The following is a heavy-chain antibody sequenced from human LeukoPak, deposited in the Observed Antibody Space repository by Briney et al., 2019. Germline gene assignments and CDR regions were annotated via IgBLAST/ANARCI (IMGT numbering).Heavy chain of an antibody. CDR3: ARAPLGIAAAIHDY. J-gene: IGHJ4*02. CDR1: GFTVSSNY. Sequence: GGSLRLSCVASGFTVSSNYMSWVRQAPGKGLEWVSVIYRGGSIYYADSVKGRFTISRDNSKNTLYLQMNSLRAEDTAVYYCARAPLGIAAAIHDYWGQGTLVTVSS. D-gene: IGHD6-13*01. CDR2: IYRGGSI. V-gene: IGHV3-53*01.